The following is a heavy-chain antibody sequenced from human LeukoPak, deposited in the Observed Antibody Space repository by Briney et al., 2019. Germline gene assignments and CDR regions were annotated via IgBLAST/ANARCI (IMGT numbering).Heavy chain of an antibody. CDR2: INDSGGST. J-gene: IGHJ5*02. D-gene: IGHD3-22*01. V-gene: IGHV3-23*01. CDR3: ARAYYYDSSGYWP. Sequence: GGSLRLSCAASGFTFSNYAMSWVRQAPGKGLEWVSAINDSGGSTYYADSVKGRFTISRDNSKNTLYLQMNSLRAEDTAVYYCARAYYYDSSGYWPWGQGTLVTVSS. CDR1: GFTFSNYA.